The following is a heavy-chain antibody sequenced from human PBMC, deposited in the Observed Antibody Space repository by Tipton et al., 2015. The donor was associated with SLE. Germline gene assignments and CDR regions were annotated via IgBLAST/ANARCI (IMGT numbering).Heavy chain of an antibody. V-gene: IGHV3-23*01. CDR2: ITNTGDRA. D-gene: IGHD3-10*01. Sequence: SLRLSCEVSGFTFSSCGMGWVRQAPGKGLEWVSVITNTGDRALYSDSVKGRFTISRDNFKNVLFLQMSNLRSEDTAVYYCAKFIGDPDTDYWGQGTLVSVSS. CDR3: AKFIGDPDTDY. CDR1: GFTFSSCG. J-gene: IGHJ4*02.